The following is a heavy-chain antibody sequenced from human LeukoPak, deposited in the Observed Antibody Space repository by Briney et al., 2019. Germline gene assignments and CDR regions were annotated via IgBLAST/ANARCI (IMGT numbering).Heavy chain of an antibody. V-gene: IGHV5-51*01. CDR1: GYSFTSYW. D-gene: IGHD4-17*01. CDR2: IFPGDSDT. J-gene: IGHJ3*02. Sequence: GESLKISCQGSGYSFTSYWIGWVRQMPGKGLGWMGIIFPGDSDTRYSPSFQGRVTISADKSISTAYLQWSSLKASDTAMYYCAREGRDYDPHDAFDIWGQGTMVTVSS. CDR3: AREGRDYDPHDAFDI.